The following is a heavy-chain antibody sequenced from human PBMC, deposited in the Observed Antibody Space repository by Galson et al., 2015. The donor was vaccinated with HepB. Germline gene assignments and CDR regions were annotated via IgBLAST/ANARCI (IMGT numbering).Heavy chain of an antibody. CDR1: GYSFTSYW. V-gene: IGHV5-51*01. Sequence: QSGAEVKKPGESLKISCKGSGYSFTSYWIGWVRQMPGKGLEWMGIIYPGDSDTRYSPSFQGQVTISADKSISTAYLQWSSLKASDTAMYYCARYGGRFLEWFARSFRRRYFDYWGQGTLVTVSS. J-gene: IGHJ4*02. CDR3: ARYGGRFLEWFARSFRRRYFDY. D-gene: IGHD3-3*01. CDR2: IYPGDSDT.